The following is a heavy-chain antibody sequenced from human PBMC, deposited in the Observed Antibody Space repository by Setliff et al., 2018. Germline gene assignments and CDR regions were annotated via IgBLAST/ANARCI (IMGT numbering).Heavy chain of an antibody. CDR2: IYYSGTT. J-gene: IGHJ5*01. CDR1: GGSVSSSSYY. CDR3: ASRRTGPGGWFDY. Sequence: PSETLSLTCTVSGGSVSSSSYYWGWIRQPPGKGLEWIGTIYYSGTTYYSPSLKSRVTISADTSKNQFSLKLTSVTAADTAIYYCASRRTGPGGWFDYWGQGTLVTVSS. V-gene: IGHV4-39*01. D-gene: IGHD1-26*01.